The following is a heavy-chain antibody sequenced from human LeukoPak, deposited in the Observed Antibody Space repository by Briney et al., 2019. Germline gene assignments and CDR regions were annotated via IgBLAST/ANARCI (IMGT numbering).Heavy chain of an antibody. CDR2: INTDGSST. D-gene: IGHD2-2*01. CDR3: ARGHCSSTSCLYAYYYYYYYMDV. Sequence: GGSLRLSCAASGFTFSSYWMHWVRQAPGKGLVWVSRINTDGSSTSYADSVKGRFTISRDNAKNTLYLQMNSLRAEDTAVYYCARGHCSSTSCLYAYYYYYYYMDVWGKGTTVTVSS. V-gene: IGHV3-74*01. J-gene: IGHJ6*03. CDR1: GFTFSSYW.